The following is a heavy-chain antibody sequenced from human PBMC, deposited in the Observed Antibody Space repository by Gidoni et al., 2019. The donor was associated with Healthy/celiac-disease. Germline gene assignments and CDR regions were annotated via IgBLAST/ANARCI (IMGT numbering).Heavy chain of an antibody. Sequence: QVQLVQSGAEVKKPGSSVKVSCKASGGTFSSYTISWVRQAPGQGLEWMGRIIHILGIANYAQKFQGRVTITADKSTSTAYMVLSSLRSEDTAVYYCARGQHWGAAADHGYYYYGMDVWGQGTTVTVSS. CDR1: GGTFSSYT. CDR2: IIHILGIA. D-gene: IGHD6-13*01. J-gene: IGHJ6*02. V-gene: IGHV1-69*02. CDR3: ARGQHWGAAADHGYYYYGMDV.